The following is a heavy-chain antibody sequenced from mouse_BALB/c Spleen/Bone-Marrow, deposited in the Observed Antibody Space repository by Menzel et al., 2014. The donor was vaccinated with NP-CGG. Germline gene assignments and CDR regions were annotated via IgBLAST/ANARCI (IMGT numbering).Heavy chain of an antibody. V-gene: IGHV1-7*01. CDR3: ARSAPWDGFAY. J-gene: IGHJ3*01. CDR1: GYTFTSYW. Sequence: VHLQQSGAELAKPGASVKMSCKASGYTFTSYWMHWVKQRPGQGLEWIGYINPSTGYTEYNQKFKDKATLTADKSSSTAYMQLSSLTSEDSAVYYCARSAPWDGFAYWGQGTLVTVSA. D-gene: IGHD4-1*01. CDR2: INPSTGYT.